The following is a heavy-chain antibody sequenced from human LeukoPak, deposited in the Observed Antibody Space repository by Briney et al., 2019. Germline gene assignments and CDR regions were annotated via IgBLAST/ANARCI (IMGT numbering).Heavy chain of an antibody. CDR1: GGSISSGGYS. CDR2: IYHSGST. J-gene: IGHJ4*02. CDR3: ARGNTYYDILTGYYKGSYFDY. V-gene: IGHV4-30-2*01. D-gene: IGHD3-9*01. Sequence: SETLSLTCAVSGGSISSGGYSWSWLRQPPGTGLEWIGYIYHSGSTYYNPSLKSRVTISVDRSKNQFSLKLSSVTAADTAVYYCARGNTYYDILTGYYKGSYFDYWGQGTLVTVSS.